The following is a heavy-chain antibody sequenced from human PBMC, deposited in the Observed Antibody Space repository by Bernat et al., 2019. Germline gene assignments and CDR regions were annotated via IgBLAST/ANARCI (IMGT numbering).Heavy chain of an antibody. V-gene: IGHV3-30*18. Sequence: QVPLVESGGGVVQPGRSLRLSCAASGFPFSSYGMHWVRQAPGKGLEGVAVISYDGSNKYYADSVKGRFTIFRDNSKNTLYLQMNSLRAEDTAVYYCSKGVQQWLRVSWVDPWGQGTLVSGS. D-gene: IGHD6-19*01. CDR2: ISYDGSNK. CDR3: SKGVQQWLRVSWVDP. CDR1: GFPFSSYG. J-gene: IGHJ5*02.